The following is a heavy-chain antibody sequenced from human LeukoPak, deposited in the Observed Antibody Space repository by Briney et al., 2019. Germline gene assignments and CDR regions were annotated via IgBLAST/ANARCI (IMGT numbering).Heavy chain of an antibody. J-gene: IGHJ4*02. CDR2: INAGNGNT. D-gene: IGHD6-19*01. CDR3: ARPVMYSSGPFDY. Sequence: ASVKASCKASGYTFTSYAMHWVRQAPGRRLEWMGWINAGNGNTKYSQKFQGRVTITRDTSASTAYMELSSLRSEDTAVYYCARPVMYSSGPFDYWGQGTLVTVSS. V-gene: IGHV1-3*01. CDR1: GYTFTSYA.